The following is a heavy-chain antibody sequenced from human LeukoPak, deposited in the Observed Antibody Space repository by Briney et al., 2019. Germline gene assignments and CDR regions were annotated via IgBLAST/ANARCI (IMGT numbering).Heavy chain of an antibody. CDR3: VRAARAYYYYYGMDV. V-gene: IGHV1-18*01. CDR2: ISAYNGNT. CDR1: GYTFTSYG. D-gene: IGHD2-15*01. J-gene: IGHJ6*02. Sequence: PSVKVSFKASGYTFTSYGISWVRQAPGQGLEWMGWISAYNGNTNYAQKLQGRVTMTTDTSTSTAYMELRSLRSDDTAVYYCVRAARAYYYYYGMDVWGQGTTVTVSS.